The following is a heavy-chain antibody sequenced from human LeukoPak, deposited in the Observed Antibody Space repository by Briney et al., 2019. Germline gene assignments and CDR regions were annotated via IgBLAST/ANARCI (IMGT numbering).Heavy chain of an antibody. J-gene: IGHJ3*02. CDR3: ARARILVLAFDI. V-gene: IGHV4-30-2*01. CDR1: GGSISSGGYS. CDR2: IYHSGST. Sequence: PSETLSLTCAVSGGSISSGGYSWSWIRQPPGKGLEWIGYIYHSGSTYYNPSLKSRVTISVDRSKNQFSLKLSSVTAAATAVYYCARARILVLAFDIWGQGTMVTVSS. D-gene: IGHD3-10*01.